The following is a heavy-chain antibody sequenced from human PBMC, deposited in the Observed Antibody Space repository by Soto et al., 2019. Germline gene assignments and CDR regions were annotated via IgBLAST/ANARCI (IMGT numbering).Heavy chain of an antibody. D-gene: IGHD5-18*01. CDR2: INPSGGST. V-gene: IGHV1-46*03. CDR3: ARVYPSDARYGYVGNNWFDP. CDR1: GYTFTSYY. J-gene: IGHJ5*02. Sequence: QVQLVQSGAEVKKPGASVKVSCKASGYTFTSYYMHWVRQAPGQGLEWMGIINPSGGSTSDEQKYKGRVTMTRDTSTSTVDMERSSLRSTDTAVYYCARVYPSDARYGYVGNNWFDPWGQGTLVTVSS.